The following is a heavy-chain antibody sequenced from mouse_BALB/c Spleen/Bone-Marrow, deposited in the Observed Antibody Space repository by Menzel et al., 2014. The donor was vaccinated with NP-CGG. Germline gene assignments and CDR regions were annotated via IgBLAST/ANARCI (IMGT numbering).Heavy chain of an antibody. V-gene: IGHV2-6*02. D-gene: IGHD4-1*01. Sequence: VKLVESGPGLVAPSQRLSITCTVSGFSLTNYGLHWVRQPPGKGLEWLVVIWSDGSTTYNSALKSRLSINKDNSKSQVFLKMNSLQTDDTAIYYCARTGTRYAMDYWGQGTSVTVSS. CDR1: GFSLTNYG. CDR2: IWSDGST. J-gene: IGHJ4*01. CDR3: ARTGTRYAMDY.